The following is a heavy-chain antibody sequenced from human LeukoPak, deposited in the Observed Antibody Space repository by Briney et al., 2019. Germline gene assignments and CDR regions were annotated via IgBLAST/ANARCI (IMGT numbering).Heavy chain of an antibody. Sequence: ASVKVSCKASGYTFTSYYMHWVRQAPGQGLEWMGWINPNSGGTNYAQKFQGWVTMTRDTSISTAYMELSRLRSDDTAVYYCARDRPYYYGSGSYHENWFDPWGQGTLVTVSS. D-gene: IGHD3-10*01. CDR2: INPNSGGT. CDR1: GYTFTSYY. CDR3: ARDRPYYYGSGSYHENWFDP. J-gene: IGHJ5*02. V-gene: IGHV1-2*04.